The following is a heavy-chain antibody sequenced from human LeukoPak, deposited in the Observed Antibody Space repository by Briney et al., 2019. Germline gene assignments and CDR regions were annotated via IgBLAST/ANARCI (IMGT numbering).Heavy chain of an antibody. J-gene: IGHJ4*02. D-gene: IGHD5-18*01. CDR2: IYYSGST. V-gene: IGHV4-59*08. CDR3: ARQVGRGYCYGLVFDY. Sequence: SETLSLTCTVSGGSISSYYWSWIRQPPGKGLEWIGYIYYSGSTNYNPSLKSRVTISVDTSKNQFSLKLSSVTAADTAVYYCARQVGRGYCYGLVFDYWGQGTLVTVSS. CDR1: GGSISSYY.